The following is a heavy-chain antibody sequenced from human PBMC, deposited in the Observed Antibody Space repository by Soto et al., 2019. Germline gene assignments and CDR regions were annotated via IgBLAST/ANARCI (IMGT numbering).Heavy chain of an antibody. J-gene: IGHJ5*02. CDR1: GYTFTGYY. D-gene: IGHD6-6*01. V-gene: IGHV1-2*04. CDR3: ARGRKYSSSSLSWFDP. CDR2: INPNSGGT. Sequence: ASVKVSCKASGYTFTGYYMHWVRQAPGQGLEWMGWINPNSGGTNYAQKFQGWVTMTRDTSISTVYMELSRLRSDDTAVYYCARGRKYSSSSLSWFDPWGQGTLVTVSS.